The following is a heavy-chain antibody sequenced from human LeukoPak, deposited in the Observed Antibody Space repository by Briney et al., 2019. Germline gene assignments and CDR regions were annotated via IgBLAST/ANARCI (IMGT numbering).Heavy chain of an antibody. V-gene: IGHV3-9*03. CDR2: ISWNSGSI. CDR3: AKVGCTNGVCLDAFDI. Sequence: GRSLRLSCAASGFTFDGYAMHWVRQAPGKGLEWVSGISWNSGSIGYADSVKGRFTNSRDNAKNSLYLQMNSLRAEDMALYYCAKVGCTNGVCLDAFDIWGQGTMVTVSS. J-gene: IGHJ3*02. D-gene: IGHD2-8*01. CDR1: GFTFDGYA.